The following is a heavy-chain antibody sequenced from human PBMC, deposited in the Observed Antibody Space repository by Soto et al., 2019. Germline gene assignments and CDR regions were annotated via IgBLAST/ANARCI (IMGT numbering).Heavy chain of an antibody. V-gene: IGHV3-23*01. D-gene: IGHD3-10*01. CDR2: IRGSGGST. CDR3: AKDLSYGSGAYFDY. J-gene: IGHJ4*02. CDR1: GFTFSSYA. Sequence: EVQLLESGGGLVQPGGSLRLSCAASGFTFSSYAMSWVRQAPGKGLEWVSSIRGSGGSTYYADSVKGRFTIPRDNSKTTLYLQMNSLRAEDTAVYYCAKDLSYGSGAYFDYWGQGTLVTVSS.